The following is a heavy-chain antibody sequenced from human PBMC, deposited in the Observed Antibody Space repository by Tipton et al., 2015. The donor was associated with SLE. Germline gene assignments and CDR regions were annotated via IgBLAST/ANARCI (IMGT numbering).Heavy chain of an antibody. J-gene: IGHJ4*02. D-gene: IGHD4-17*01. Sequence: SLRLSCAASSFTFSSYAMSWVRQAPGEGLQWVGLIRSNNYGGTTGYAASVKGRFTISRDDSKSVAYLQMNSLKTDDTAVYYCTRDFEGGTMTTSFDFWGQGTLVTVSS. CDR3: TRDFEGGTMTTSFDF. V-gene: IGHV3-49*04. CDR1: SFTFSSYA. CDR2: IRSNNYGGTT.